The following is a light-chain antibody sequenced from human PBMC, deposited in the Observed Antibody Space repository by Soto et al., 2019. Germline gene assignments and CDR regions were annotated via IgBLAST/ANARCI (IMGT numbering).Light chain of an antibody. CDR3: CSYAGSSTFLV. J-gene: IGLJ1*01. V-gene: IGLV2-23*02. CDR2: EVS. CDR1: SSDVGSYNL. Sequence: QSVLTQPASVSGSPGQSITISCTGNSSDVGSYNLVSWYQQHPGKAPKLMIYEVSKRPSGVSNRFSGSKSGNTASLTISGLQAEDEADYYCCSYAGSSTFLVFGTGTKVTVL.